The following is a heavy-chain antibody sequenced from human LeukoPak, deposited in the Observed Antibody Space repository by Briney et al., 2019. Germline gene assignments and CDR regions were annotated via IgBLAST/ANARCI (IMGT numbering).Heavy chain of an antibody. D-gene: IGHD3/OR15-3a*01. CDR2: ISDSGGST. V-gene: IGHV3-23*01. CDR3: AKRGVVIRVFLVGFHKEAYYFES. CDR1: GITLSNYG. J-gene: IGHJ4*02. Sequence: GGSLRLSCAVSGITLSNYGMSWVRQAPGKGLEWVAGISDSGGSTKYADSVKGRFTIARDNRKNTLYLQMNSLRAEDTAVYFCAKRGVVIRVFLVGFHKEAYYFESWGQGALVTVSS.